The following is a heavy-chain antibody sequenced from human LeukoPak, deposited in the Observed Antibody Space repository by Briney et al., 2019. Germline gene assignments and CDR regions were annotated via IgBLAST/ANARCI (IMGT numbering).Heavy chain of an antibody. J-gene: IGHJ6*03. Sequence: SETLSLTCTVSGYSISGGYFWGWIRQPPGKGLEWIASIYHSGSTYYNPALKSRLTTSVDTSKNQIPLKLSSMTAADTAVYYCARAPGYCSGGSCYAYYMDVWGKGTTVTVSS. CDR3: ARAPGYCSGGSCYAYYMDV. CDR2: IYHSGST. D-gene: IGHD2-15*01. CDR1: GYSISGGYF. V-gene: IGHV4-38-2*02.